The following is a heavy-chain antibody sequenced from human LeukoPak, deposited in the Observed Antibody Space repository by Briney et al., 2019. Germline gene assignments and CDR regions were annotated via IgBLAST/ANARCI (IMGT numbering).Heavy chain of an antibody. V-gene: IGHV4-39*01. Sequence: SETLSLTCTVSGGSISSSSYYWSWIRQPPGKGLEWIGSIYYSGSTYYNPSLKSRVTISVDTSKNQFSLKLSSVTAADTAVYYCARHPIAVAGTSWFDPWGQGTLVTVSS. J-gene: IGHJ5*02. D-gene: IGHD6-19*01. CDR2: IYYSGST. CDR3: ARHPIAVAGTSWFDP. CDR1: GGSISSSSYY.